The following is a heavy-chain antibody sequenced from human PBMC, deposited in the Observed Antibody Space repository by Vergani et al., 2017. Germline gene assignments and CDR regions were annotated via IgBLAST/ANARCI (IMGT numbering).Heavy chain of an antibody. CDR3: ARASRIVVVPAALVY. Sequence: QVQLVQSGAEVKKPGASVKVSCKASGYTFTGYYMHWVRQAPGQGLEWMGRINPNSGGTNYAQKFQGRVTMTRDTSISPAYMELSRLRSDDTAVYYCARASRIVVVPAALVYWGQGTLVTVSS. CDR1: GYTFTGYY. V-gene: IGHV1-2*06. CDR2: INPNSGGT. D-gene: IGHD2-2*01. J-gene: IGHJ4*02.